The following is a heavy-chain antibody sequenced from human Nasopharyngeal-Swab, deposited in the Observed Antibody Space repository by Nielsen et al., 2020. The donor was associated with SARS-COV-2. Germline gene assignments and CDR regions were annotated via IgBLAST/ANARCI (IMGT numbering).Heavy chain of an antibody. Sequence: WVLQAPGQGLEWMGGVIPIFGTANYAQKFQGRVTITADESTSTAYMELSSLRSEDTAVYYCARSLSPDCGGDCYYFDYWGQGTLVTVSS. CDR3: ARSLSPDCGGDCYYFDY. D-gene: IGHD2-21*01. J-gene: IGHJ4*02. V-gene: IGHV1-69*01. CDR2: VIPIFGTA.